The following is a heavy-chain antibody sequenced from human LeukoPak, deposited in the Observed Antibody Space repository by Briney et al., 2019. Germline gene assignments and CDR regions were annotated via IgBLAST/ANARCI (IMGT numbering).Heavy chain of an antibody. CDR3: AKKTSYCAGDCYPYYFDY. CDR2: ITGSSDST. D-gene: IGHD2-21*02. J-gene: IGHJ4*01. Sequence: PGGSLRLSCAASGFTFSSYTMTWVRQAPGKGLEWVSGITGSSDSTYYADSVKGRFTVSRDNSRNTLFPQMNSLRAEDTAVYYCAKKTSYCAGDCYPYYFDYWGHGTLVTVSS. V-gene: IGHV3-23*01. CDR1: GFTFSSYT.